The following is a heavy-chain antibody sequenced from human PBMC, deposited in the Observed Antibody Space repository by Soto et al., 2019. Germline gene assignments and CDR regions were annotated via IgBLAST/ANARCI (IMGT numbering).Heavy chain of an antibody. CDR1: GGSFSGYY. V-gene: IGHV4-34*01. J-gene: IGHJ6*02. CDR2: INHSGST. D-gene: IGHD6-13*01. Sequence: SETLSLTCAVYGGSFSGYYWSWIRPPPGKGLEWIGEINHSGSTYYNPSLKSRVIISVDTSKNQFSLKLSSVTAADTAVYYCARLAPIAAADGMDVWGQGTTVTVSS. CDR3: ARLAPIAAADGMDV.